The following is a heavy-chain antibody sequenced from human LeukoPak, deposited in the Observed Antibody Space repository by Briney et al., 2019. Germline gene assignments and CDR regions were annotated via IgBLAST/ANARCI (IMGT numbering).Heavy chain of an antibody. CDR2: IYYSGST. CDR1: GGSISSYY. CDR3: ARLTTGEYYFDY. D-gene: IGHD4-17*01. V-gene: IGHV4-59*01. J-gene: IGHJ4*02. Sequence: SETLSLTCTVSGGSISSYYWSWIRQPPGKGLEWIGYIYYSGSTNYNPSLKSRVTISVDTFKNQFSLKLSSVTAADTAVYYCARLTTGEYYFDYWGQGTLVTVSS.